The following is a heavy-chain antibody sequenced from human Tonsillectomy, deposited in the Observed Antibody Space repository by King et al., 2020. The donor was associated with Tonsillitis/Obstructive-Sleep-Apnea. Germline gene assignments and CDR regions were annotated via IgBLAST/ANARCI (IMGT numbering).Heavy chain of an antibody. D-gene: IGHD2-2*02. V-gene: IGHV7-4-1*02. CDR1: GYTFTSYA. CDR3: ARGGYCSSSSCYNYYFDL. J-gene: IGHJ2*01. Sequence: VQLVESGSELKKPGASVKVSCKASGYTFTSYAMNWVRQAPGQGLEWMGWITTNTGNPMYAQGFTGRFVFSLDTSVSTAYLQISSLKAEDTAVYYCARGGYCSSSSCYNYYFDLWGRGTLVTVSP. CDR2: ITTNTGNP.